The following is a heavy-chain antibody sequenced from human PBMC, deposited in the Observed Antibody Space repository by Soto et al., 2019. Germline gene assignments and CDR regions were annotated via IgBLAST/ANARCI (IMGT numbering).Heavy chain of an antibody. V-gene: IGHV2-70*11. D-gene: IGHD6-6*01. CDR1: GFSLSTSGMC. CDR2: IDWDDDK. Sequence: SGPTLVNPTQTLTLTCTFSGFSLSTSGMCVSWIRQPPGKALEWLARIDWDDDKYYSTSLKTRLTISKDTSKNQVVLTMTNMDPVDTATYYCARIFVPRSSTALDYWGQGTLDTVSS. J-gene: IGHJ4*02. CDR3: ARIFVPRSSTALDY.